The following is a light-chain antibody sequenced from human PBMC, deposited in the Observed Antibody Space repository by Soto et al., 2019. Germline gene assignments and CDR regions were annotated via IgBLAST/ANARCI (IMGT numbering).Light chain of an antibody. V-gene: IGKV2-28*01. CDR1: QILLHSSGNNY. CDR3: MQALQTPLT. J-gene: IGKJ4*01. Sequence: DIVMTQSPLSLSVTPGEPSSISFISCQILLHSSGNNYLDWYLQKPGQSPQLLIYLGSNRAPGVPDRLSGSGSGTDFTLKISRVEAEDVGVYYCMQALQTPLTFGGGTKVDI. CDR2: LGS.